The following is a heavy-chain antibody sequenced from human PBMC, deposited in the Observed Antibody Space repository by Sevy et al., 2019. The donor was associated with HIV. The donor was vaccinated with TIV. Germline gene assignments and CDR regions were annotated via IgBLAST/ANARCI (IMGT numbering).Heavy chain of an antibody. CDR2: INQDGSVN. CDR3: VRAMATADSF. D-gene: IGHD1-1*01. CDR1: GFSLNSYW. Sequence: WGSLRLSCVASGFSLNSYWMLWVRQAPGKGLEWVANINQDGSVNYYADSVKGRFTISRDNARNLVSLQMNILRVEDTAVYYCVRAMATADSFWGQGTLVTVSS. V-gene: IGHV3-7*01. J-gene: IGHJ4*02.